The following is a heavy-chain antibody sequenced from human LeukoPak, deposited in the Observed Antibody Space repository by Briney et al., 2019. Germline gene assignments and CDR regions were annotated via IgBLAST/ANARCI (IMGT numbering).Heavy chain of an antibody. J-gene: IGHJ4*02. CDR1: GFTFHIYA. D-gene: IGHD4-17*01. Sequence: GGSLRLSCAASGFTFHIYAMNWVRQAPGKGLEWVSAINGGGYGTYYADSVKGRFAFSRDNSKNTLYLQMNSLRAEDTAVYYCVKDEWGDYSPPYYFDYWGQGTLVTVSS. V-gene: IGHV3-23*01. CDR2: INGGGYGT. CDR3: VKDEWGDYSPPYYFDY.